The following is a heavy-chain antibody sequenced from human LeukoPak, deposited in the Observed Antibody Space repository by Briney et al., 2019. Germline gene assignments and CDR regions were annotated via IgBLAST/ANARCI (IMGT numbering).Heavy chain of an antibody. J-gene: IGHJ4*02. CDR2: IYYSGST. Sequence: PSETLSLTCTVSGGSISSGGYYWSWIRQPPGKGLEWIGYIYYSGSTNYNPSLKSRVTISLDTSKNQFSLKLSSVTAADTAVYYCGRDRLGLPLDYWGQGTLVTVSS. CDR1: GGSISSGGYY. V-gene: IGHV4-61*08. CDR3: GRDRLGLPLDY. D-gene: IGHD4-11*01.